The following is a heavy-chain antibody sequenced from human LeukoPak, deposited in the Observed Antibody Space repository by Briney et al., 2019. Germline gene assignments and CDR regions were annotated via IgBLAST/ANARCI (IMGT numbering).Heavy chain of an antibody. CDR3: ARDARGDSSTTNAFDI. J-gene: IGHJ3*02. D-gene: IGHD2-2*01. V-gene: IGHV4-61*01. CDR1: GGSVSSGSYY. CDR2: IYYSGST. Sequence: PSETLSLTCTVSGGSVSSGSYYWSWIRQPPGKGLEWIGYIYYSGSTNYNPSLKSRVTISVDTSKNQFSLKLSSVTAADTAVYYCARDARGDSSTTNAFDIWGQGTMVTVSS.